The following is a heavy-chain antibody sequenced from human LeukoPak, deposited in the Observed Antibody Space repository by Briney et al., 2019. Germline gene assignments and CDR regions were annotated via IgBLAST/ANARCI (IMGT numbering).Heavy chain of an antibody. CDR1: GYTFTSYY. CDR3: AREAAAGPFDY. CDR2: INPSGGST. J-gene: IGHJ4*02. Sequence: ASVRVSCTASGYTFTSYYMHWVRQAPGQGLEWMGIINPSGGSTSYAQKFQGRVTMTRDTSTSTVYMELSSLRSEDTAVYYCAREAAAGPFDYWGQGTLVTVSS. V-gene: IGHV1-46*01. D-gene: IGHD6-13*01.